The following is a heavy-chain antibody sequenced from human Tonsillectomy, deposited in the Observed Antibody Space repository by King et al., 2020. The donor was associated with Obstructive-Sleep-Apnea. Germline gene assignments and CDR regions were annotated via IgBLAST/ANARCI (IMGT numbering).Heavy chain of an antibody. J-gene: IGHJ4*02. CDR3: ARVLGCGDLGRFDY. CDR2: IYHSGST. D-gene: IGHD3-10*01. V-gene: IGHV4-30-4*01. CDR1: GGSISSGDYY. Sequence: QLQESGPGLVKPSQTLSLTCTVSGGSISSGDYYWSWIRQPLGKGLEWIGYIYHSGSTYYNPSLKSRVPLSVDTSKNQLSLKVSSETAADTVVYYCARVLGCGDLGRFDYWGQGILVTVSS.